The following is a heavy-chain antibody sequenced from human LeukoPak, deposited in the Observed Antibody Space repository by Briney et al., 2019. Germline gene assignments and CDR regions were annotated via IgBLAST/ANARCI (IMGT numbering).Heavy chain of an antibody. CDR2: IYHSGST. D-gene: IGHD1-7*01. CDR1: GYSISSGYY. Sequence: PSETLSLTCTVSGYSISSGYYWGWIRQPPGKGLEWIGSIYHSGSTYYNPSLKSRVTISVDTSKNQFSLKLSSVTAADTAVYYCARVSSWDPPDRPSLYNWNYPTFGYYYYYMDVWGKGTTVTVSS. V-gene: IGHV4-38-2*02. J-gene: IGHJ6*03. CDR3: ARVSSWDPPDRPSLYNWNYPTFGYYYYYMDV.